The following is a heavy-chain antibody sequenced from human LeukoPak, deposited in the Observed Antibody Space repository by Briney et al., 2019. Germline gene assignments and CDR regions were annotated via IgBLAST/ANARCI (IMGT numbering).Heavy chain of an antibody. V-gene: IGHV3-21*01. CDR3: ARNPPYCGGDCSVPEYYYYYMDV. J-gene: IGHJ6*03. CDR1: GFTFSSYS. Sequence: AGGSLRLSCAASGFTFSSYSMNWVRQAPGKGLEWVSSISSSSSYIYYADSVKGRFTISRDNAKNSLYLQMNSLRAVDTAVYYCARNPPYCGGDCSVPEYYYYYMDVWGKGTTVTVSS. CDR2: ISSSSSYI. D-gene: IGHD2-21*02.